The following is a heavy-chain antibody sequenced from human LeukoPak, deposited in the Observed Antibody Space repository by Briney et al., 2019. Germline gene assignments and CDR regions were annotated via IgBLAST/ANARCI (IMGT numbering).Heavy chain of an antibody. CDR1: GFTFTGYY. V-gene: IGHV1-2*02. D-gene: IGHD3-10*01. J-gene: IGHJ4*02. CDR2: INPNSGGT. CDR3: ARDLFYSVSGTYYNVGRVFNY. Sequence: ASVKVSCKACGFTFTGYYMHWVRQAPGQGLEWMGWINPNSGGTNYAQKFQGRVTMTRDTSITTAYMELTSLRSDDTAVYYCARDLFYSVSGTYYNVGRVFNYWGQGTLVTVSS.